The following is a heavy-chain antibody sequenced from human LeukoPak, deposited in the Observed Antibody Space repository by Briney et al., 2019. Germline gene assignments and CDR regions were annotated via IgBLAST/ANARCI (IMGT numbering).Heavy chain of an antibody. CDR3: AKDYSSGWDGYYYMDV. CDR2: IRDDGRDK. V-gene: IGHV3-30*02. Sequence: GGSLRLSCASSGYTFSRNGMHWVRQAPGRGLEGVAFIRDDGRDKYYGDSVKGGFSISRDNSKRTLYLQMNSLRAEGSAVYYCAKDYSSGWDGYYYMDVWGKGTTVTVSS. J-gene: IGHJ6*03. CDR1: GYTFSRNG. D-gene: IGHD6-19*01.